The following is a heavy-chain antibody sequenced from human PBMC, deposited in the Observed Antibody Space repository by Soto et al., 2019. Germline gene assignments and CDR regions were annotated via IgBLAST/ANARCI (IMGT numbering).Heavy chain of an antibody. V-gene: IGHV1-69*02. CDR2: IIPILGIA. D-gene: IGHD3-10*01. CDR1: GGTFSSYT. Sequence: SVKVSCKASGGTFSSYTISWVRQAPGQGLEWMGRIIPILGIANYAQKFQGRVTITADKSTSTAYMELSSLRSEDTAVYYCANLRGSGSYYKGPYRAFDIWGQGTMVTVSS. CDR3: ANLRGSGSYYKGPYRAFDI. J-gene: IGHJ3*02.